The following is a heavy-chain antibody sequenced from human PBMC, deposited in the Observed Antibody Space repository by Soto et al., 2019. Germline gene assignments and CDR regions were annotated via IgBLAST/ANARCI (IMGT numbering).Heavy chain of an antibody. D-gene: IGHD3-9*01. V-gene: IGHV3-23*01. J-gene: IGHJ4*02. CDR2: ISGSGGST. CDR1: GFTFSSYA. Sequence: GGSLRLSCAASGFTFSSYAMSWVRQAPGKGLEWVSAISGSGGSTYYADSVKGRFTISRDNSKNTLYLQMNSLRAEDTAVYYCARYDILTGYYIDYWGQGTLVTVSS. CDR3: ARYDILTGYYIDY.